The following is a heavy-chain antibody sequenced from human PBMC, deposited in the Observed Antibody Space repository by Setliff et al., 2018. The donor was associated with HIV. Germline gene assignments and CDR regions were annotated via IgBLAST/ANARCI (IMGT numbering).Heavy chain of an antibody. CDR3: ARAYGPVEAFDI. D-gene: IGHD4-17*01. Sequence: KPSETLSLTCTVSAASIRNSYWTWIRQPAGKGLEWIGRIYPSGTINYNPSLKSRVTMSVDTSKNQFSLRLTSVSAADTALYYCARAYGPVEAFDIWGQGTMVTVSS. CDR2: IYPSGTI. V-gene: IGHV4-4*07. J-gene: IGHJ3*02. CDR1: AASIRNSY.